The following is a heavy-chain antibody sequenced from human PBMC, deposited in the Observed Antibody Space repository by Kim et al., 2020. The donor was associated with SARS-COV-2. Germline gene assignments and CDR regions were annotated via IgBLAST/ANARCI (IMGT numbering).Heavy chain of an antibody. D-gene: IGHD3-9*01. CDR1: GGSISSYY. J-gene: IGHJ3*02. CDR3: ARLRYYDSLTGSGAAFDI. V-gene: IGHV4-59*13. CDR2: ISYSGST. Sequence: SETLSLTCTVSGGSISSYYWSWIRQPPGKGLEWIGYISYSGSTNYNPSLKSRVTISVDTSKNQFSLKLSSVTAAATAVYYCARLRYYDSLTGSGAAFDIWGQGTMVTVSS.